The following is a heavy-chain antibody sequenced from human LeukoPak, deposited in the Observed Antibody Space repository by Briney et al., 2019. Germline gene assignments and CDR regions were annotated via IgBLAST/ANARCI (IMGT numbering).Heavy chain of an antibody. V-gene: IGHV1-2*02. D-gene: IGHD1-26*01. J-gene: IGHJ4*02. CDR1: GYTFTGYY. CDR3: ASHSGSHGAYYFDY. CDR2: INPNSGGT. Sequence: GASVKVSCKASGYTFTGYYMHWVRQAPGQGLEWMGWINPNSGGTNYAQKFQGRVTMTRDTSISTAYMEMSRLRSDDTAVYYCASHSGSHGAYYFDYWGQGTLVTVS.